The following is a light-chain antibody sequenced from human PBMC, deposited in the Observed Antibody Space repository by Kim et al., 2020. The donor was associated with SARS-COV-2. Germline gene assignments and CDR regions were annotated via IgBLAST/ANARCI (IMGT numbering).Light chain of an antibody. J-gene: IGLJ2*01. CDR1: SSDIGGYDY. Sequence: HSITLSCTGSSSDIGGYDYVSWYQQYPGKAPKLMIYDVSNRPSGVSDRFSGSKSGNTASLTISGLQTEDEADYYCSSYTTTSTPVVFGGGTQLTVL. CDR2: DVS. V-gene: IGLV2-14*03. CDR3: SSYTTTSTPVV.